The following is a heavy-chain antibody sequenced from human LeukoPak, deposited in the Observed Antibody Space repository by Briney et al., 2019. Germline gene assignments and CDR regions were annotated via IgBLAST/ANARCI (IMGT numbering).Heavy chain of an antibody. CDR1: EFTVSTNY. V-gene: IGHV3-66*01. CDR3: AGREVEY. J-gene: IGHJ4*02. D-gene: IGHD1-26*01. CDR2: IYKGGGT. Sequence: GGSLRLSCAASEFTVSTNYTTWVRQAPGKGLEWVSVIYKGGGTNYADSVKGRFTISRDNSENTLYLQMNSLRADDTAVYYCAGREVEYWGQGTLVTVSS.